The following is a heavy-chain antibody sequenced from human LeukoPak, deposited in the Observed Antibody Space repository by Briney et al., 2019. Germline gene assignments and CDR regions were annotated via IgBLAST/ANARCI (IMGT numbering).Heavy chain of an antibody. V-gene: IGHV4-30-2*01. CDR2: IYHSGST. J-gene: IGHJ5*02. Sequence: PSQTLSLTCAVSGGSISSGGYSWSWIRQPPGKGLEWIGYIYHSGSTYYSPSLKSRVTISVDRSKNQFSLKLSSVTAADTAVYYCARARYDYVWGSYRSANWFDPWGQGTLVTVSS. CDR1: GGSISSGGYS. D-gene: IGHD3-16*02. CDR3: ARARYDYVWGSYRSANWFDP.